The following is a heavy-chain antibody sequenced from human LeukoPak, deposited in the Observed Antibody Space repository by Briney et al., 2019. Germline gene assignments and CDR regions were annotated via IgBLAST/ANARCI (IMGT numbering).Heavy chain of an antibody. CDR2: INHSGST. CDR1: GGSISSGGYY. V-gene: IGHV4-34*01. Sequence: DPSETLSLTCSVSGGSISSGGYYWSWIRQPPGKGLEWIGEINHSGSTNYNPSLKSRVTISVDTSKNQFSLKLSSVTAADTAVYYCARGLSTGGMDYWGQGTLVTVSS. CDR3: ARGLSTGGMDY. J-gene: IGHJ4*02.